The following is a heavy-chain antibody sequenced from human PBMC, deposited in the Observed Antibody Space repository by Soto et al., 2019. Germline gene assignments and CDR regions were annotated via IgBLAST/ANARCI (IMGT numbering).Heavy chain of an antibody. CDR2: ISWNSGSI. CDR1: GFTFDDYA. Sequence: EVQLVESGGGLVQPGRSLRLSCAASGFTFDDYAMHWARQAPGKGLEWVSGISWNSGSIGYADSVKGRFTISRDNAKNSLYLQMNSLRAEDTALYYCARLWFGVADAFDIWGQGTMVTVSS. CDR3: ARLWFGVADAFDI. V-gene: IGHV3-9*01. J-gene: IGHJ3*02. D-gene: IGHD3-3*01.